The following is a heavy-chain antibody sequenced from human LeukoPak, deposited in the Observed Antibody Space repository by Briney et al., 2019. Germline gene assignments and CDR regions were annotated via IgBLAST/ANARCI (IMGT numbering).Heavy chain of an antibody. CDR3: ARDAGLKRSSGSYGFDY. Sequence: ASVKVSCKVSGYTLTELSMHWVRQAPGKGLEWMGWISAYTGNTNYARKLQGRVTMTTDTSTSTAYMEVRSLRSDDTAVYYCARDAGLKRSSGSYGFDYWGQGTQVTVSS. CDR2: ISAYTGNT. CDR1: GYTLTELS. V-gene: IGHV1-18*01. D-gene: IGHD1-26*01. J-gene: IGHJ4*02.